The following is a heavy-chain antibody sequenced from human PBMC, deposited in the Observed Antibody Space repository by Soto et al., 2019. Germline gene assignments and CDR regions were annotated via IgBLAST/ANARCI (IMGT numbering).Heavy chain of an antibody. CDR3: ARCYCGNYIFHFDY. CDR2: INAGDGHT. D-gene: IGHD1-26*01. CDR1: GYIFTSYA. V-gene: IGHV1-3*01. Sequence: ASVKVSCKAFGYIFTSYAIHWVRQAPGQRLEWMGWINAGDGHTEYSQKFQDRVTITRDTPASTVYMELSSLRSEDTAVYYCARCYCGNYIFHFDYWGQGPLVTVSS. J-gene: IGHJ4*02.